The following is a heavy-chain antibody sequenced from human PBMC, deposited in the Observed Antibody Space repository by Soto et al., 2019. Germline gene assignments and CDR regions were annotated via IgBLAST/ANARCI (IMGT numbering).Heavy chain of an antibody. CDR1: GVSISNSY. CDR3: ARWGGSYTTGWYNDY. V-gene: IGHV4-4*09. J-gene: IGHJ4*02. D-gene: IGHD6-19*01. Sequence: QVQLQESGPGLVKPSETMSLTCTVSGVSISNSYCSWVRQPPGKKLEWIGHIWNSGTTDYNPSLRGRVTMSVDTSKNQVSLRLSSLTATDTAVYYCARWGGSYTTGWYNDYWGQGTLVTVSS. CDR2: IWNSGTT.